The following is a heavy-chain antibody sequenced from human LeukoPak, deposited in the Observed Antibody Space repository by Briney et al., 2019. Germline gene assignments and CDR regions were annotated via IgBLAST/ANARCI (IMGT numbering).Heavy chain of an antibody. CDR1: GFAFDEHG. Sequence: GGSLRLSCTASGFAFDEHGMSWVRQVPGKGLEWVFGINWSGGSTGYADPLRGRFTISRDNAKNSLYLQMDSLRAEDTALYYCARAPITSPFYFDYWGQGTLVTVSS. CDR3: ARAPITSPFYFDY. CDR2: INWSGGST. V-gene: IGHV3-20*04. D-gene: IGHD2-2*01. J-gene: IGHJ4*02.